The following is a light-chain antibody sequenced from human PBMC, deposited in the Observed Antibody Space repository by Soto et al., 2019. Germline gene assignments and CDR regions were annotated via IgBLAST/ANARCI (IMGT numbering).Light chain of an antibody. CDR2: GNS. CDR1: SSNIGAGYD. CDR3: QSYDSSVTLRV. V-gene: IGLV1-40*01. Sequence: QLVLTQPPSVSGAPGQRVTISCTGSSSNIGAGYDVHWYQQLPGTAPKLLIYGNSNRPSGVPDRFSGSKSGTSASLAITGLQADDXADYYCQSYDSSVTLRVFGTGTKLTVL. J-gene: IGLJ1*01.